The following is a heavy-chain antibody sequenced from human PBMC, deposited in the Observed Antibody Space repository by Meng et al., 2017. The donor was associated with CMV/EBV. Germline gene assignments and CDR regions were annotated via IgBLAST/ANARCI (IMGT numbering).Heavy chain of an antibody. Sequence: SETLSLTCTVSGYSISSGYYWGWIRQPPGKGLEWIGSIYHSGSTYYNPSLKSRVTISVDTSKNQFSLKLSSVTAADTAVYYCARVGVGYDSAFDPRGQGTLVTVSS. CDR1: GYSISSGYY. V-gene: IGHV4-38-2*02. CDR2: IYHSGST. D-gene: IGHD3-16*01. CDR3: ARVGVGYDSAFDP. J-gene: IGHJ5*02.